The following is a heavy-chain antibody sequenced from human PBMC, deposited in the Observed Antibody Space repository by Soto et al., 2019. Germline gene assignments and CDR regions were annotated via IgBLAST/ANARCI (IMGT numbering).Heavy chain of an antibody. Sequence: GGSLRLSCAASGFKFSNYAMSWVRQAPGKGLEWVGRIKTKPDDGTIDYAAPVRGRFTISRDDSKNTLYLQMTSLTPDDTGVYYCTTSNLGVDYWGPGALVTVSS. CDR3: TTSNLGVDY. CDR1: GFKFSNYA. D-gene: IGHD3-16*01. V-gene: IGHV3-15*01. J-gene: IGHJ4*02. CDR2: IKTKPDDGTI.